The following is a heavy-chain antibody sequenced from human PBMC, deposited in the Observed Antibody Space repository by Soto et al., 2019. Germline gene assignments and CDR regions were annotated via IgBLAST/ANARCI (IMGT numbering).Heavy chain of an antibody. J-gene: IGHJ6*03. CDR3: ARGHSRGTGNPEDMDV. V-gene: IGHV1-2*04. CDR1: GYTFTGYY. Sequence: ASVKVSCKASGYTFTGYYMHWVRQAPGQGLEWMGWINPNSGGTNYAQKFQGWVTMTRDTSISTAYMELSRLRSDDTAVYYCARGHSRGTGNPEDMDVWGKGTTVTVSS. CDR2: INPNSGGT. D-gene: IGHD1-1*01.